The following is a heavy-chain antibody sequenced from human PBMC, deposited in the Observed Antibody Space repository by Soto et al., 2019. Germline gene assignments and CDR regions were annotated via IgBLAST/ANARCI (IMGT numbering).Heavy chain of an antibody. V-gene: IGHV3-23*01. CDR1: GVTFSSYA. D-gene: IGHD3-10*01. Sequence: XGSLRLSCAASGVTFSSYAMSWVRQAPGKGLEWVSAISGSGGSTYYADSVKGRFTISRDNSKNTLYLQMNSLRAEDTAVYYCAKDLLMVRGVAYFDSWGQGTLVTVSS. J-gene: IGHJ4*02. CDR2: ISGSGGST. CDR3: AKDLLMVRGVAYFDS.